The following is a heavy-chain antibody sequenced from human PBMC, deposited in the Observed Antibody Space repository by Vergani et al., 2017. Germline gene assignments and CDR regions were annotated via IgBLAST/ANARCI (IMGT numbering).Heavy chain of an antibody. CDR3: ARDVLTKSGSYYFDY. CDR2: IYYSGST. Sequence: QLQLQESGPGLVKPSETLSLTCTVSGGSISSSSYYWGWIRQPPGKGLEWIGSIYYSGSTYYNPSLKSRVTISVDTSKNQFSLKLSSVTAADTAVYYCARDVLTKSGSYYFDYWGQGTLVTVSS. CDR1: GGSISSSSYY. D-gene: IGHD1-26*01. J-gene: IGHJ4*02. V-gene: IGHV4-39*07.